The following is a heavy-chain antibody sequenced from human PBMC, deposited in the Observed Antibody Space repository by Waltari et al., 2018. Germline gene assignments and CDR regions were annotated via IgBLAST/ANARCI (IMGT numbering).Heavy chain of an antibody. D-gene: IGHD1-26*01. J-gene: IGHJ6*02. V-gene: IGHV4-34*01. CDR2: INHSGST. Sequence: QVQLQQWGAGLLKPSETLSLTCAVYGGSFTAYLWSWIRQSPGKGLAWVGEINHSGSTNYNPSLKSRVTISVDTSKNQFSLKLSSMTAADTAVYYCARGVGSPHYFYGMDVWGQGTTVTVSS. CDR1: GGSFTAYL. CDR3: ARGVGSPHYFYGMDV.